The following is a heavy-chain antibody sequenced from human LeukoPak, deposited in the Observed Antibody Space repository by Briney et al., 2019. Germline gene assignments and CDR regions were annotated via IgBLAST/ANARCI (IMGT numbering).Heavy chain of an antibody. D-gene: IGHD3-10*01. CDR1: GYGFTSYY. CDR2: INPSVGGT. CDR3: ARHGSGRYYPAEGRVDY. Sequence: GASVKVSCKAFGYGFTSYYIHWVRQAPGQGLEWMGIINPSVGGTTYARKFQGRVTMTRDTSTSTVYMELCSLRSEDTAVYYCARHGSGRYYPAEGRVDYWGQGTLVTVSS. V-gene: IGHV1-46*03. J-gene: IGHJ4*02.